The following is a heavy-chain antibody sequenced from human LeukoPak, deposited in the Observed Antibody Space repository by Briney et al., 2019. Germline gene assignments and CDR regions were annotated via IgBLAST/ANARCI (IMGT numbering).Heavy chain of an antibody. Sequence: SETLSLACTVSGGSISSSSYYWGWIRQPPGKGLEWIGSIYYSGSTYYNPSLKSRVTISVDTSKNQFSLKLSSVTAADTAVYYCARGGYGDYTDWYFDLWGRGTLVTVSS. CDR3: ARGGYGDYTDWYFDL. J-gene: IGHJ2*01. D-gene: IGHD4-17*01. CDR2: IYYSGST. V-gene: IGHV4-39*07. CDR1: GGSISSSSYY.